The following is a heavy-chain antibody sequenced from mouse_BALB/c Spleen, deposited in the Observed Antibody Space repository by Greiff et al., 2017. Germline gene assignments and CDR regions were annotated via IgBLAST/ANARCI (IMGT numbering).Heavy chain of an antibody. CDR1: GYAFTNYW. V-gene: IGHV1-63*01. CDR2: IYPGSGNT. J-gene: IGHJ4*01. Sequence: VMLVESGAELVRPGTSVKISCKASGYAFTNYWLGWVKQRPGHGLEWIGDIYPGSGNTYYNEKFKGKATLTADKSSSTAYMQLSSLTSEDSAVYFCARSARTFYYAMDYWGQGTSVTVSS. CDR3: ARSARTFYYAMDY.